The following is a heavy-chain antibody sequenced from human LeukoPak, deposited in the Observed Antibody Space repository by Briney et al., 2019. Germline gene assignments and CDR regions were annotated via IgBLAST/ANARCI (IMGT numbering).Heavy chain of an antibody. CDR2: ISSSRSYI. CDR3: AREHSGGGNYYDSSGYYRSFDY. CDR1: GFTFSSYS. J-gene: IGHJ4*02. Sequence: GGSLRLPCAPSGFTFSSYSMNWVRQAPGKGLEWVSYISSSRSYIYCADSVKGRFTISRDNAKNSLYLQMSSLRVEDTAVYYCAREHSGGGNYYDSSGYYRSFDYWGQGTPVTVSS. D-gene: IGHD3-22*01. V-gene: IGHV3-21*01.